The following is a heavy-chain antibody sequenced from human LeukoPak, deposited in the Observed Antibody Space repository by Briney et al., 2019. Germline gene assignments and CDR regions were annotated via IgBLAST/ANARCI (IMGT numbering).Heavy chain of an antibody. V-gene: IGHV4-34*01. D-gene: IGHD6-13*01. CDR1: GGSFSGYY. J-gene: IGHJ4*02. Sequence: PSETLSLTCAVYGGSFSGYYWSWLRQPPGKGLEWIGEINHSGSTNYNPSLKGRVTISVDTSKNQFSLKLSSVTAADTAVYYCASRGAGQQLIRFDYWGQGTLVTVSS. CDR3: ASRGAGQQLIRFDY. CDR2: INHSGST.